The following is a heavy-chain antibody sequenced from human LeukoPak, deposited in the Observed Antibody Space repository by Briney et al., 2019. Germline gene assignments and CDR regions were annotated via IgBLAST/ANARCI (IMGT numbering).Heavy chain of an antibody. J-gene: IGHJ4*02. V-gene: IGHV3-30*18. CDR1: GFTFSSYG. Sequence: PGGSLRLSCAASGFTFSSYGMHWVRQAPGKGLEWVAVISSDGSNKYYADSVKGRFTISRDNSKNTLYLQMNSLRAEDTAVFYCAQENYYAGSAYYGNWGQGTLVTVSS. D-gene: IGHD3-22*01. CDR2: ISSDGSNK. CDR3: AQENYYAGSAYYGN.